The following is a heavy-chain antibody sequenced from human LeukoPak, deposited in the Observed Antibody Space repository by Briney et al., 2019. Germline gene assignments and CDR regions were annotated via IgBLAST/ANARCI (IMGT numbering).Heavy chain of an antibody. Sequence: PSETLSLTCTVSGGSISSYYWSWIRQPAGKGLEWIGRIYTSGSTNYNPSLKGRVTMSVDTSKNQFSLKLSSVSAADTAVYYCAREYYYGSGSYYFMDYYYGMDVWGQGTTVTVSS. D-gene: IGHD3-10*01. CDR2: IYTSGST. J-gene: IGHJ6*02. CDR1: GGSISSYY. V-gene: IGHV4-4*07. CDR3: AREYYYGSGSYYFMDYYYGMDV.